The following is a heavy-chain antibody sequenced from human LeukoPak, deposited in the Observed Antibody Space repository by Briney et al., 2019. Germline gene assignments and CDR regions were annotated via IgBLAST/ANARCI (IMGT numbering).Heavy chain of an antibody. CDR2: IYYSGST. CDR1: GGSISSYY. V-gene: IGHV4-59*08. J-gene: IGHJ5*02. CDR3: ARVLGSSIVVVPAAHNWFDP. Sequence: SETLSLTCTVSGGSISSYYWSWIRQPPGKGLEWIGYIYYSGSTNYNPSLKSRVTISVDTSKNQFSLKLSSVTAADTAVYYCARVLGSSIVVVPAAHNWFDPWGQGTLVTVSS. D-gene: IGHD2-2*01.